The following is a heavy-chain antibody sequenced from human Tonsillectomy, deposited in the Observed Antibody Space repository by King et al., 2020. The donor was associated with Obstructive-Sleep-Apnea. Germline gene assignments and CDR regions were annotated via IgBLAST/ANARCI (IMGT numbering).Heavy chain of an antibody. CDR1: GFSFNNYG. CDR2: IRYDGSNK. V-gene: IGHV3-30*02. D-gene: IGHD1-20*01. J-gene: IGHJ3*02. CDR3: ATLSGTTSGAFDI. Sequence: VQLVESGGGVVQPGRSLRLSCVASGFSFNNYGMHWVRQIPGKVLEWVTFIRYDGSNKEYEDSVKGRFTISRDNSKNPLYVQMNSLRTEDTAVYYCATLSGTTSGAFDIWGQGTMVTVSS.